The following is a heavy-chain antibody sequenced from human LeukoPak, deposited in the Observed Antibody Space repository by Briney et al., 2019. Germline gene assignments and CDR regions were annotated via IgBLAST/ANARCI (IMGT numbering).Heavy chain of an antibody. CDR3: AKDYYDFWSGGYYYYYGMDD. CDR2: ISYDGGNK. D-gene: IGHD3-3*01. J-gene: IGHJ6*02. V-gene: IGHV3-30*18. CDR1: GFTFRSYV. Sequence: GRSLRLSCAASGFTFRSYVMHWVRQAPGKGLEWVAVISYDGGNKYYADSVKGRFTISRDNSKNTLYLQMNSLRSDDTAVYYCAKDYYDFWSGGYYYYYGMDDWGQGTTVTVSS.